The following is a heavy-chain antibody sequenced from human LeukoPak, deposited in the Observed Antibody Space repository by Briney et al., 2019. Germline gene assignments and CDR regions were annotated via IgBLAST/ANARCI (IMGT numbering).Heavy chain of an antibody. D-gene: IGHD5-24*01. J-gene: IGHJ4*02. Sequence: PSETLSLTCAVYGGSFSGYYWSWIRQPPGKGLEWIGEINHSGSTNYNPSLKSRVTISVDTSKNQFSLKLSSVTAADTAVYYCARDQWDGYNSPFDYWGQGTLVTVSS. CDR3: ARDQWDGYNSPFDY. CDR2: INHSGST. CDR1: GGSFSGYY. V-gene: IGHV4-34*01.